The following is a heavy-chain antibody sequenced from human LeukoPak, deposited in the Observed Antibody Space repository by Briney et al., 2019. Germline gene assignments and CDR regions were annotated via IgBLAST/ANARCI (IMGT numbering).Heavy chain of an antibody. D-gene: IGHD3-9*01. Sequence: SETLSLTCAVYGGSFSGYYWSWIRQPPGKGLEWIGYIYYSGSTNYNPSLKSRVTISVDTSKNQFSLRLSSVTAADTAVYYCASQSDLRYFPFDLWGRGTLVTVSS. J-gene: IGHJ2*01. V-gene: IGHV4-59*01. CDR1: GGSFSGYY. CDR3: ASQSDLRYFPFDL. CDR2: IYYSGST.